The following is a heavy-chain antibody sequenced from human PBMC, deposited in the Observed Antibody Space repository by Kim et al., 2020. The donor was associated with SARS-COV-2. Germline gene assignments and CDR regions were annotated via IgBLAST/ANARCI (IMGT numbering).Heavy chain of an antibody. CDR2: IYYSGST. J-gene: IGHJ5*02. V-gene: IGHV4-39*01. Sequence: SETLSLTCTVSGGSISSSSYYWGWIRQPPGKGLEWIGSIYYSGSTYYNPSLKSRVTISVDTSKNQFSLKLSSVTAADTAVYYCASIAWSETLKHYYDSSGYYYSNWFDPWGQGTLVTVSS. D-gene: IGHD3-22*01. CDR3: ASIAWSETLKHYYDSSGYYYSNWFDP. CDR1: GGSISSSSYY.